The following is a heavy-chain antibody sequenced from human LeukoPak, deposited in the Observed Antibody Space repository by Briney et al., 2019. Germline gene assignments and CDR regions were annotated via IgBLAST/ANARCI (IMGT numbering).Heavy chain of an antibody. J-gene: IGHJ3*02. V-gene: IGHV3-33*06. CDR3: AKGSRARSYSDAFDI. CDR2: IWYDGSNK. Sequence: GGSLRLSCAASGFTFSSYGMHWVRQAPGKGLEWVAVIWYDGSNKYYADSVKGRFTISRDNSKNTLYLQMNSLRAEDTAVYYCAKGSRARSYSDAFDIWGQGTMVTVSS. CDR1: GFTFSSYG. D-gene: IGHD1-26*01.